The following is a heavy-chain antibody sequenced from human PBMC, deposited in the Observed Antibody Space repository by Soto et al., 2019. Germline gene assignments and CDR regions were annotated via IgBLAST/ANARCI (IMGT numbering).Heavy chain of an antibody. Sequence: EVQLVESGGGLVQPGGSLRLSCAASGFTFSSYWMHWVRQAPGKGLVWVSRINSDGSSTSYADSVKGRFTISRDNAKHTLYLQMNSLRAGDTAVYYCAREPPGEGGMDVWGQGTTVTVSS. CDR3: AREPPGEGGMDV. CDR2: INSDGSST. J-gene: IGHJ6*02. CDR1: GFTFSSYW. V-gene: IGHV3-74*01.